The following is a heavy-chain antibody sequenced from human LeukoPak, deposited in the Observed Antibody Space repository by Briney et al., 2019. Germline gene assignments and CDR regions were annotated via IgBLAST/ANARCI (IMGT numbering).Heavy chain of an antibody. J-gene: IGHJ6*03. CDR3: AKEEICANGVWSSCMDV. CDR2: INSDGSDI. D-gene: IGHD2-8*01. Sequence: HWVRQAPGXGLLWVSRINSDGSDISYADSVKGRFTISRDNAKNTLYLQMRSLRVDDTAVYHCAKEEICANGVWSSCMDVWGKGTTVTVSS. V-gene: IGHV3-74*01.